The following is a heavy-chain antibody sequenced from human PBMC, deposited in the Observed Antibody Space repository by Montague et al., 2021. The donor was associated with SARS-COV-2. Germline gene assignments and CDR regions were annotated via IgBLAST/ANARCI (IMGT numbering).Heavy chain of an antibody. V-gene: IGHV2-5*08. CDR3: ARSYGDYLFDY. CDR2: IYWDDNK. CDR1: GGSISSYYW. Sequence: TLSLTCAVSGGSISSYYWSWIRQPPGKALEWLALIYWDDNKRYNPSLKRRLTITKDTSKNQVVLTLTNMDAADTATYYCARSYGDYLFDYWGQGTLVTVSS. J-gene: IGHJ4*02. D-gene: IGHD4-17*01.